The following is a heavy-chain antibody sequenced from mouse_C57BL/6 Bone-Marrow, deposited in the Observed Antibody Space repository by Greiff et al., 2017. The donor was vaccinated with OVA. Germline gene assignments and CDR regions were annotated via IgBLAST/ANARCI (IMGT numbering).Heavy chain of an antibody. CDR2: IWSGGST. Sequence: VKLVESGPGLVQPSQSLSITCTVSGFSLTSYGVHWVRQSPGKGLEWLGVIWSGGSTDYNAAFISRLSISKDNSKSQVFFKMNSLQADDTAIYYWARKGHYGTHFDYWGQGTTLTVSS. CDR1: GFSLTSYG. CDR3: ARKGHYGTHFDY. J-gene: IGHJ2*01. V-gene: IGHV2-2*01. D-gene: IGHD1-1*02.